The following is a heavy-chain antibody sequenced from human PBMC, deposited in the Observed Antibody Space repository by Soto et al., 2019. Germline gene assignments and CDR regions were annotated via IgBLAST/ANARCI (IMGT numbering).Heavy chain of an antibody. CDR3: ARVGISSSDAFDI. J-gene: IGHJ3*02. CDR2: IYHSGNT. CDR1: GGSISSGGYY. V-gene: IGHV4-31*03. Sequence: ASETLSLTCSVSGGSISSGGYYWSWIRQLPGKDLEWIGYIYHSGNTYYNSSLKSRLTIPVDTSKNQFSLKLTSVTAADTAVYYCARVGISSSDAFDIWGQGTMVTVSS. D-gene: IGHD6-6*01.